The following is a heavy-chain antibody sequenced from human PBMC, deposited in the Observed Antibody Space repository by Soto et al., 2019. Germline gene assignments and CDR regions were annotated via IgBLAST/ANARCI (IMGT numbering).Heavy chain of an antibody. CDR3: ARVMGTSFDL. V-gene: IGHV3-72*01. J-gene: IGHJ4*02. CDR1: GFTFSDHH. Sequence: EVQLVESGGGLVQPGGSLRLSCAASGFTFSDHHMDWVRQAPGKGLEWVGRARNKANSYTTAYAASVKGRFTISRDDSKNSLCLQMNSLKTEATAVYFCARVMGTSFDLWGQGTLVTVSS. CDR2: ARNKANSYTT. D-gene: IGHD2-8*01.